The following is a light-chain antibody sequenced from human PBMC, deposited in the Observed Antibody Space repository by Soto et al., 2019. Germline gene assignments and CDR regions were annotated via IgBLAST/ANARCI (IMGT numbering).Light chain of an antibody. CDR1: QTISGW. V-gene: IGKV1-5*01. CDR2: DAS. Sequence: DIQMTQSPSTLSASVGGTVTITFRASQTISGWLAWYQQRPGKAPNLLIFDASTLESGVPSRFSGSGSGTTFTLTISSLQSHDFATYYCLQYNGYYRTFGQGTKVDIK. J-gene: IGKJ1*01. CDR3: LQYNGYYRT.